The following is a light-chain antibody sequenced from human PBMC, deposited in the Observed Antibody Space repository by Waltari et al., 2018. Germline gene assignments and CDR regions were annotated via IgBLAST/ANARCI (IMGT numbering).Light chain of an antibody. J-gene: IGLJ2*01. CDR3: QSADSSGMGY. CDR2: KDI. CDR1: TLPKQY. Sequence: SHELTQSPSVSVSPGQQARITCSGDTLPKQYAHWYQQQPGHAPVLINDKDIERPPGIPGRFCASTSRTMVTLTISGVRPEDEADYYCQSADSSGMGYFGGGTKLTVL. V-gene: IGLV3-25*03.